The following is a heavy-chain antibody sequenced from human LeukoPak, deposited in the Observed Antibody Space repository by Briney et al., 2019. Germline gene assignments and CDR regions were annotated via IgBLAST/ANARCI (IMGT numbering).Heavy chain of an antibody. CDR2: LNQDGSIQ. J-gene: IGHJ3*01. CDR3: ARDHNVADV. D-gene: IGHD2-8*01. CDR1: GFTFSHYW. V-gene: IGHV3-7*01. Sequence: GGSLRLSCVASGFTFSHYWMTWYRQAPGEGLEWVANLNQDGSIQAYGDSVRGRFTISRDNAKNSVYIQMNSLRVEDTAMYFCARDHNVADVWGRGTKVTVPS.